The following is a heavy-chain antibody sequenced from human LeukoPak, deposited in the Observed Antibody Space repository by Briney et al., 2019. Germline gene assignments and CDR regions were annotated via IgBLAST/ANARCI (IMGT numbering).Heavy chain of an antibody. CDR3: AREAPGAHNHFDY. Sequence: GGSLRLSCAASGFTFSSYAMNWVRQAPGKGGEWGSYISSSSRTIYYADSVKGRFTISRDDAKNSLYLQMNSLRDEDTAVYYCAREAPGAHNHFDYWGQGTLVTVSS. D-gene: IGHD1-26*01. CDR2: ISSSSRTI. CDR1: GFTFSSYA. J-gene: IGHJ4*02. V-gene: IGHV3-48*02.